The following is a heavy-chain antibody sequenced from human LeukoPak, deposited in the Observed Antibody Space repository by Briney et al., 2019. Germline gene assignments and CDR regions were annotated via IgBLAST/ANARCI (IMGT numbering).Heavy chain of an antibody. Sequence: PGGSLRLSCAASGFTFSSYSMNWVRQAPGKGLEWVSSISSSSSYIYYAHSVKGRFTISRDNAKNSLYLQMNSLRAEDTAVYYCARDAAYSYGQEVYNWFDPWGQGTLVTVSS. V-gene: IGHV3-21*01. J-gene: IGHJ5*02. CDR2: ISSSSSYI. CDR1: GFTFSSYS. CDR3: ARDAAYSYGQEVYNWFDP. D-gene: IGHD5-18*01.